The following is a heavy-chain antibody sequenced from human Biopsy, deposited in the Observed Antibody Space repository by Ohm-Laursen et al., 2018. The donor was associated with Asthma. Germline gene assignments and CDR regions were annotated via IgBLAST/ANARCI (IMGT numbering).Heavy chain of an antibody. CDR3: ASDFPKDYVRYNFQF. J-gene: IGHJ4*02. CDR2: HDHEGGGT. Sequence: ASVKVSCKISGYSLTDLSMHWVRQAPGQGLEWMGGHDHEGGGTVNAQRFQGRVTMTEDTSTDTAYMELSSLSSDDTAVYYCASDFPKDYVRYNFQFWGQGTLVTVSS. D-gene: IGHD4-17*01. CDR1: GYSLTDLS. V-gene: IGHV1-24*01.